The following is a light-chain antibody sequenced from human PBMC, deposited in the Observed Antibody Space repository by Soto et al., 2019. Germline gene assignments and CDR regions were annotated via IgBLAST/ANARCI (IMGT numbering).Light chain of an antibody. CDR2: GAS. CDR3: QQYDRWPLT. CDR1: QSVSSN. V-gene: IGKV3-15*01. J-gene: IGKJ4*01. Sequence: EIVMTQSPATLSVSPGERATLSCRASQSVSSNLAWYQQKPGQAPRLVIYGASTRATGIPARFSGGGFGTQFTLTVSSLQSEDFAVYYCQQYDRWPLTFGGGTK.